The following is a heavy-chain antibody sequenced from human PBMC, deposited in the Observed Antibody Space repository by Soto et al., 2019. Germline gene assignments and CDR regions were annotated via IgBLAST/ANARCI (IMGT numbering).Heavy chain of an antibody. J-gene: IGHJ6*03. CDR3: AREVVVVVDIVKDYYYYMDV. CDR2: IYYSWST. D-gene: IGHD2-15*01. CDR1: GGSISSGGYY. V-gene: IGHV4-31*03. Sequence: SETLSLTCTVSGGSISSGGYYWSWIRQHPGKGLEWIGYIYYSWSTYYNPSLKSRVTISVDTSKNQFSLKLSSVTAADTAVYYCAREVVVVVDIVKDYYYYMDVWGKENTVTVS.